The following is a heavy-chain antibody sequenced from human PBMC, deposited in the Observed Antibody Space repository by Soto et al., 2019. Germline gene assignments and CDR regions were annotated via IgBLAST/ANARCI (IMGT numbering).Heavy chain of an antibody. V-gene: IGHV4-4*07. CDR1: VDSITTYY. CDR3: ARYSNNWFQTEGMDV. CDR2: IDASGNT. D-gene: IGHD6-13*01. Sequence: SATLSLTCTASVDSITTYYWSWIRQPAGKGLEWIGRIDASGNTNYNPSLNSRVTMSIDTSKKQFSLKLTSVTAADTAIYYCARYSNNWFQTEGMDVWGQGTTVTVSS. J-gene: IGHJ6*02.